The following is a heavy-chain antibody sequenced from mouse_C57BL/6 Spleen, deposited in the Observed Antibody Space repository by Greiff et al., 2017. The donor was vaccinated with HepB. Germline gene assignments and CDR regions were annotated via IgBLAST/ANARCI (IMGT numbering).Heavy chain of an antibody. J-gene: IGHJ4*01. V-gene: IGHV1-81*01. CDR1: GYTFTSYG. CDR2: IYPRSGNT. CDR3: ARSHYGSSHYYAMDY. Sequence: VQLQQSGAELARPGASVKLSCKASGYTFTSYGISWVKQRTGQGLEWIGEIYPRSGNTYYNEKFKGKATRTADKSSSTAYMELRSLTSEDSAVYFCARSHYGSSHYYAMDYWGQGTSVTVSS. D-gene: IGHD1-1*01.